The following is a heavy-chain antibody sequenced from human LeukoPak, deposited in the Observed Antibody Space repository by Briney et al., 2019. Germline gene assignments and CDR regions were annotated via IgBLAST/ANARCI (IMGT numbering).Heavy chain of an antibody. D-gene: IGHD3-22*01. V-gene: IGHV3-48*03. Sequence: GGSLRLSCAASGFTFSSYEMNWVRQAPGKGLEWVSYISSSGSTIYYADSVKGRFTISRDNSKNTLYLQMNSLRAEDTAVYYCAKGLYYYDSSGYCDYWGQGTLVTVSS. CDR1: GFTFSSYE. CDR3: AKGLYYYDSSGYCDY. J-gene: IGHJ4*02. CDR2: ISSSGSTI.